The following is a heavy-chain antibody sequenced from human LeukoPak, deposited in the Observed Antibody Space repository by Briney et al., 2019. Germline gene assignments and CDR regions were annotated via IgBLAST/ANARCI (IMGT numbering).Heavy chain of an antibody. J-gene: IGHJ3*02. D-gene: IGHD3-22*01. V-gene: IGHV4-39*01. CDR1: GGSISSSSYY. CDR2: IYYSGST. Sequence: SETLSLTCTVSGGSISSSSYYWGWIRQPPGKGLEWIGSIYYSGSTHYNPSLKSRVTISVDTSKNQFSLKLSSVTAADTAVYYCARGSYYYDSRGNRDAFDIWGQGTMVTVSS. CDR3: ARGSYYYDSRGNRDAFDI.